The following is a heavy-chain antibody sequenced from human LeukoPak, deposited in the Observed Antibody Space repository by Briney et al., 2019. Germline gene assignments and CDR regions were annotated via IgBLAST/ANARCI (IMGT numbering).Heavy chain of an antibody. J-gene: IGHJ6*02. Sequence: SETLSLTCTVSGGSISSYHWSWIRQPPGKGLEWIGHIYYTGSTNYNPSLKSRVTISLDTSKNQFSLKLSSVTAADTAVYYCTRSLGVVIHGGMDVWGQGTTVTVSS. CDR3: TRSLGVVIHGGMDV. D-gene: IGHD3-3*01. CDR1: GGSISSYH. CDR2: IYYTGST. V-gene: IGHV4-59*13.